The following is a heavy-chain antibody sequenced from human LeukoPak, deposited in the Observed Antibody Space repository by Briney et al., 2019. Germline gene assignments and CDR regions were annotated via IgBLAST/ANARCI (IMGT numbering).Heavy chain of an antibody. J-gene: IGHJ4*02. CDR2: IYVSGST. CDR3: ARGQGYTSAWYGD. V-gene: IGHV4-61*02. Sequence: SQTLSLTCTVSGGSISDGGYFWNWIRQPAGKGLEWIGRIYVSGSTKYNSSLKSRVIISVDTSKNQFSLKLNSVTAADTAVYYCARGQGYTSAWYGDWGQGTLVAVSS. CDR1: GGSISDGGYF. D-gene: IGHD6-19*01.